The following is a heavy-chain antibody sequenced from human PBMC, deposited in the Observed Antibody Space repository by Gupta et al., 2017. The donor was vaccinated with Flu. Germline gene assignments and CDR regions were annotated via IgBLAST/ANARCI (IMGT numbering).Heavy chain of an antibody. CDR3: ARLTVTGTNY. V-gene: IGHV3-74*01. CDR2: INPAGIRT. Sequence: EVQLVESGGGLVQPGESLRLSCVASGFTFSSHNMHWVRQLPGKGLVWVSNINPAGIRTDYSDSVKGRFSVSRDNAKNTLYLQMNSLRAEDTAVYYCARLTVTGTNYWGQGTLVTVSS. CDR1: GFTFSSHN. J-gene: IGHJ4*02. D-gene: IGHD6-19*01.